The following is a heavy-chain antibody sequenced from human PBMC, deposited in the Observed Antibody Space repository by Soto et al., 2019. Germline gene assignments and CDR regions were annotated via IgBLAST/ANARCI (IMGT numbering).Heavy chain of an antibody. CDR1: VFTFSSYG. CDR2: IWYDGSNK. CDR3: ARDGIAVAGTRGHDAFDI. D-gene: IGHD6-19*01. V-gene: IGHV3-33*01. Sequence: VWSLRLSCSASVFTFSSYGMHWVRHSPVKLLEWVAVIWYDGSNKYYADSVKGRFTISRDNSKNTLYLQMNSLRAEDTAVYYCARDGIAVAGTRGHDAFDIWGQGTMVTVSS. J-gene: IGHJ3*02.